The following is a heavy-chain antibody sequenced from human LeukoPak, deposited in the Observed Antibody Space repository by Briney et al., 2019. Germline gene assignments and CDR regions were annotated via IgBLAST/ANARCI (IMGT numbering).Heavy chain of an antibody. CDR1: GYTFTGYY. D-gene: IGHD3-22*01. Sequence: ASVKASCKASGYTFTGYYMHWVRQAPGQGLEWMGWINPNSGGTNYAQKFQGRVTMTRDTSISTAYMELSRLRSDDTAVYYCARDFRCDSSGYYPSGYFDYWGQGTLVTVSS. CDR3: ARDFRCDSSGYYPSGYFDY. V-gene: IGHV1-2*02. J-gene: IGHJ4*02. CDR2: INPNSGGT.